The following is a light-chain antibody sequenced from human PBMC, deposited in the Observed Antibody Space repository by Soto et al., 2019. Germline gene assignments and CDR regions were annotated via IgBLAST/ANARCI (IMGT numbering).Light chain of an antibody. Sequence: DIPMTQSPSTLSASVGDRVTITCRANQRISSWLAWYQLKPGKAPKLLIYKAPNLESGVPPRFSGSGSGTEFTLTISSLQHEDFATYYCQQYVNYPWTFGPGTKVDIK. J-gene: IGKJ1*01. CDR1: QRISSW. CDR2: KAP. CDR3: QQYVNYPWT. V-gene: IGKV1-5*03.